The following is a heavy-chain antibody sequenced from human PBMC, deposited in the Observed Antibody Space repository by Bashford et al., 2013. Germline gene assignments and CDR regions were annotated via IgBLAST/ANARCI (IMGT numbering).Heavy chain of an antibody. CDR3: ARDIDRIVVVVAATRCYMDV. V-gene: IGHV4-4*02. CDR2: IYHSGST. CDR1: GGSISSSNW. J-gene: IGHJ6*03. Sequence: SSETLSLTCAVSGGSISSSNWWSWVRQPPGKGLEWIGEIYHSGSTNYNPSLKSRVTISVDKSKNQFSLKLSSVTAADTAVYYCARDIDRIVVVVAATRCYMDVWGQRDHGHRLL. D-gene: IGHD2-15*01.